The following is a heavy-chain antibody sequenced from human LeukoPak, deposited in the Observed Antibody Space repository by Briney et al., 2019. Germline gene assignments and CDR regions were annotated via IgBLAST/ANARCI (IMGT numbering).Heavy chain of an antibody. D-gene: IGHD3-10*01. CDR1: GYTFTSYD. CDR2: MNPNSGNT. J-gene: IGHJ3*01. V-gene: IGHV1-8*01. CDR3: ARVSPYYYGSGRFGF. Sequence: ASVNVSCKASGYTFTSYDINWVRQATGQGLEWMGWMNPNSGNTGYAQKFQGRVTMTRNTSISTAYMELSSLRSEDTAVYYCARVSPYYYGSGRFGFWGQGTMVTVSS.